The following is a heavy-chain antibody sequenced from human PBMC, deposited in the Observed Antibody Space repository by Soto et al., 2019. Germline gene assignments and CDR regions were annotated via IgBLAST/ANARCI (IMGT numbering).Heavy chain of an antibody. J-gene: IGHJ6*02. CDR1: GFTFSSYS. V-gene: IGHV3-21*01. CDR3: ARAVVAAYYYYGMDV. CDR2: ISSSSSYI. D-gene: IGHD2-15*01. Sequence: GGSLRLSCAASGFTFSSYSMNWVRQAPGKGLEWVSSISSSSSYIYYADSVKGRFTISRDNAKNSLYLQMNSLRAEDTAVYYCARAVVAAYYYYGMDVWGQGTTVTVSS.